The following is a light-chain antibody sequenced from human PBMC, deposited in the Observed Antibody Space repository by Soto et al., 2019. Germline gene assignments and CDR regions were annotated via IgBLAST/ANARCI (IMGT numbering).Light chain of an antibody. V-gene: IGLV2-23*02. Sequence: QSALTQPASVSGSPGQSITISCTGTSSDVGNYNLVTWYQQHPGKAPKLMIYEVSKRPSRVSNRFSGSKSGNTASLTTSGLQAEDEAAYYCCSYAGSRTRVFGTVTKVTVL. CDR1: SSDVGNYNL. CDR3: CSYAGSRTRV. J-gene: IGLJ1*01. CDR2: EVS.